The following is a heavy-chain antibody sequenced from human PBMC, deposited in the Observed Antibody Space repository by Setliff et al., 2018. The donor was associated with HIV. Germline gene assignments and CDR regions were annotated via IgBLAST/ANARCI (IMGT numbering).Heavy chain of an antibody. CDR3: VRGLHDNSDYRHFDL. CDR1: GGSFSGYY. CDR2: INHSGST. D-gene: IGHD4-4*01. V-gene: IGHV4-34*01. Sequence: PSETLSLTCAVYGGSFSGYYWSWIRQPPGKGLEWIGEINHSGSTNYNPSLKSRVTISVDTSQNQFSLKLSSVTAADTALYYCVRGLHDNSDYRHFDLWGPGTLVTVSS. J-gene: IGHJ2*01.